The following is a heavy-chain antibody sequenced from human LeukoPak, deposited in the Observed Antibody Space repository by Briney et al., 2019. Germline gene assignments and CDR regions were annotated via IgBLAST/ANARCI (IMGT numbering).Heavy chain of an antibody. CDR2: IIPIVDIA. V-gene: IGHV1-69*04. CDR3: ARGFPGSSWIDY. J-gene: IGHJ4*02. D-gene: IGHD6-13*01. Sequence: GGSLRLSCATSGGTFSTYAISWVRQAPGHGLEWMGRIIPIVDIAHYAQKFQGRVTIIADKSTGTAYMELSNLKSEDTAVYYCARGFPGSSWIDYWGQGTLVTVSS. CDR1: GGTFSTYA.